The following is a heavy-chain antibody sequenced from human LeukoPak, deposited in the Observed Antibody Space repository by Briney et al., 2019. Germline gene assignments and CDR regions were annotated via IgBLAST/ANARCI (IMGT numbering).Heavy chain of an antibody. CDR3: ARAFFDSRALGNWFDP. V-gene: IGHV4-59*01. D-gene: IGHD3-22*01. J-gene: IGHJ5*02. CDR1: GFTFDDYA. Sequence: LRLSCAASGFTFDDYAMHWVRQAPGKGLEWIGYISYSGNTNYNPSLKSQVTMSIDTPKNQFSLRVSSVTAADTAVYYCARAFFDSRALGNWFDPWGQGTLVTVSS. CDR2: ISYSGNT.